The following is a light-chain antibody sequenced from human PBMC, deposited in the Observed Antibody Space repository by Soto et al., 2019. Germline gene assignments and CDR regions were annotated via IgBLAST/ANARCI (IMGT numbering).Light chain of an antibody. V-gene: IGKV1-12*01. CDR2: AAS. CDR3: QQASNFPLT. Sequence: DIQMTQSPSSVSASVGDRVTITCRASQDISSWLAWFQQRPGRAPNLLIYAASTLQGGVPSRFSGSGSGTVLTITISSLQPEDFGTYYCQQASNFPLTFGGGTKVDIK. J-gene: IGKJ4*01. CDR1: QDISSW.